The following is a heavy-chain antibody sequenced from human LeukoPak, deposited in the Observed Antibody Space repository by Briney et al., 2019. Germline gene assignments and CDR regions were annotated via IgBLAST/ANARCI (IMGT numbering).Heavy chain of an antibody. Sequence: PSETLSLTCTVSGGSISSSSYYWGWIRQPPGKGLEWIGSIYYSGSTYYNPSLKSRGTISVDTSKNQFSLKLSAVTAADTAVYYCANQEYDAFDIWGQGRMVTVSS. CDR1: GGSISSSSYY. V-gene: IGHV4-39*01. CDR3: ANQEYDAFDI. CDR2: IYYSGST. J-gene: IGHJ3*02. D-gene: IGHD2/OR15-2a*01.